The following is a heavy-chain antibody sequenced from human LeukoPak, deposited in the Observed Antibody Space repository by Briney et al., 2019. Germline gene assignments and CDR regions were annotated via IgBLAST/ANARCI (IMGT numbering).Heavy chain of an antibody. CDR2: IWYDGSIK. V-gene: IGHV3-33*01. Sequence: PGGSLRLSCAASGFTFSTYGMHWVRQAPGKGLEWVAVIWYDGSIKYYGDSVKGRFTISRDNAKNSLYLQMNSLRDEDTAVYYCAACITTLGTLDYWGQGTLVTVSS. CDR3: AACITTLGTLDY. J-gene: IGHJ4*02. CDR1: GFTFSTYG. D-gene: IGHD6-13*01.